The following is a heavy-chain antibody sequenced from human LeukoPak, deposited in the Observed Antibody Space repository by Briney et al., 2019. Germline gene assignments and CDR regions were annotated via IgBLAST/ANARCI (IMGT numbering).Heavy chain of an antibody. Sequence: PGGSLRLSCAASGFTFSNYAMHWVRQTPGKGLEWVSLVSYDGSNEYYADSVKGRFTISRDNSKNTLFLQMNSLRPDDTAVYYCVREERGWIPECWGQGTLVTVSS. J-gene: IGHJ4*02. CDR1: GFTFSNYA. CDR3: VREERGWIPEC. D-gene: IGHD1-1*01. V-gene: IGHV3-30*01. CDR2: VSYDGSNE.